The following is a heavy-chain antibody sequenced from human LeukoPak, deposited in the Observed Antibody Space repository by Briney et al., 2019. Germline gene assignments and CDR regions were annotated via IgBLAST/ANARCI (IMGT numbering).Heavy chain of an antibody. V-gene: IGHV3-21*01. CDR2: ISSSSSYI. D-gene: IGHD1-26*01. Sequence: GGSLRLSCAASEPTFNNYAMTWVRQAPGKGLEWVSSISSSSSYIYYADSVKGRFTISRDNAKNSLYLQMNSLRAEDTAEYYCARGATTMDVWGKGTTVTVSS. CDR3: ARGATTMDV. J-gene: IGHJ6*03. CDR1: EPTFNNYA.